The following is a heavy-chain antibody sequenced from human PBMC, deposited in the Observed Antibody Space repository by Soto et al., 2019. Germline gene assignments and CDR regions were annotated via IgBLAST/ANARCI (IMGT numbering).Heavy chain of an antibody. CDR2: IYHSGST. CDR1: GYSISSGYY. Sequence: KTSETLSLTCAVSGYSISSGYYWGWIRQPPGKGLEWIGSIYHSGSTYYNPSLKSRVTISVDTSKNQFSLKLSSVTAADTAVYYCARDPVLDYWGQGTLVTV. J-gene: IGHJ4*02. V-gene: IGHV4-38-2*02. CDR3: ARDPVLDY.